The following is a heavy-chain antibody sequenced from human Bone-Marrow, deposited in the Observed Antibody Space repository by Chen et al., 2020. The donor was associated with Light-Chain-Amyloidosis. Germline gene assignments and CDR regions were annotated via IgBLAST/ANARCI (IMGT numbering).Heavy chain of an antibody. CDR1: GSTSSSYW. CDR2: IKQDGSEK. D-gene: IGHD3-3*01. Sequence: EMQLVESGGGLVQPRRSLILPCEASGSTSSSYWLSWVRQAPGKGLEWVANIKQDGSEKYYVDSVKGRFTISRDNAKNSLYLQMNSLRAEDTAVYYCARELAIFGVVIHYYYYYGIDVWGQGTTVTVSS. J-gene: IGHJ6*02. CDR3: ARELAIFGVVIHYYYYYGIDV. V-gene: IGHV3-7*01.